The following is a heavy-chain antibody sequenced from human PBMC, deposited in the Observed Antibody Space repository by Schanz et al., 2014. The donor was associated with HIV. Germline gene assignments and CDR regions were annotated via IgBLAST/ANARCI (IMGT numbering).Heavy chain of an antibody. CDR1: GYSFTGYY. D-gene: IGHD3-3*02. J-gene: IGHJ6*02. CDR2: ISAYKGNT. V-gene: IGHV1-18*04. Sequence: QVQLVQSGAEVEKPGASAKVSCKASGYSFTGYYIHWVRQAPGQGLEWMGWISAYKGNTNYAQKLQGRVTMTTDTSTNTAYMELRRLRSDDTAVYFCARAAFSSEYYYGMDVWGQGTTVTVSS. CDR3: ARAAFSSEYYYGMDV.